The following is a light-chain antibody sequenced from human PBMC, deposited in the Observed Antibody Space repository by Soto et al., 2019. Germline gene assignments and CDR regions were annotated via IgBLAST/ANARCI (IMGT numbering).Light chain of an antibody. Sequence: EIVLTQSPATLSLSPGERATLSCRASQSVSSYLAWYQQKPGQAPRLLIYDASNRATGIPARFSGSGYGTDFTLTISSLEPEDFAVSYCQQRSNWPITFGQGTRLEIK. V-gene: IGKV3-11*01. CDR2: DAS. J-gene: IGKJ5*01. CDR1: QSVSSY. CDR3: QQRSNWPIT.